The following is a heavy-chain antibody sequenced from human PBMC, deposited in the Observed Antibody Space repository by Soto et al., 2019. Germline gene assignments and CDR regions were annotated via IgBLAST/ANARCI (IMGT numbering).Heavy chain of an antibody. CDR1: GYSFPDYS. CDR2: ITVYNGHT. D-gene: IGHD3-22*01. Sequence: ASVKVSCKTSGYSFPDYSINWVRQAPGQGLEWLGWITVYNGHTNYAPSLQDRVTITADTATSIVYMELTTLGSDDTAVYYCAKDDYYDSSGYYTPFDYWGQGTLVTVSS. CDR3: AKDDYYDSSGYYTPFDY. J-gene: IGHJ4*02. V-gene: IGHV1-18*01.